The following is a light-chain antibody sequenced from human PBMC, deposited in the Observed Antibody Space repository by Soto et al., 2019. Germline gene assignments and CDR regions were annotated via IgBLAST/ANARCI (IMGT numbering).Light chain of an antibody. V-gene: IGKV1-12*01. Sequence: DIQLTQSPSSVSASVGDRVTLTCRANQTFSSWLAWYQHKPGKAPKLLIYGASTLHSGVPSRFRSGGCGASSALTFSGLQPQDFGTYHYQQANSFPISFGGGKKVEVK. CDR3: QQANSFPIS. CDR2: GAS. J-gene: IGKJ4*01. CDR1: QTFSSW.